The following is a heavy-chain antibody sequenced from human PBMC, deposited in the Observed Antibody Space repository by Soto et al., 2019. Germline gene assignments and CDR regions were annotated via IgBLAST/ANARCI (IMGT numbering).Heavy chain of an antibody. J-gene: IGHJ4*02. V-gene: IGHV3-74*01. CDR2: INTDGTGT. Sequence: DVQLVESGGAVVQPGGSLRLSCAASGFTFRTCWMHWVRQVAGKGLVWVAHINTDGTGTSYADSVKGRFTISRDNAKNTLFLQMNDLRADDSALYYCASTPVGGFDHWGPGTLVTVSS. D-gene: IGHD1-26*01. CDR3: ASTPVGGFDH. CDR1: GFTFRTCW.